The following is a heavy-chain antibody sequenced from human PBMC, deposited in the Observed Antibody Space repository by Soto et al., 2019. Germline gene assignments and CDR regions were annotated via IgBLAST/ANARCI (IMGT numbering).Heavy chain of an antibody. D-gene: IGHD3-10*01. CDR2: IIPIFGTA. V-gene: IGHV1-69*13. Sequence: PVKVSCKASGGTFSSYAISWVRQAPGQGLEWMGGIIPIFGTANYAQKFQGRVTITADESTSTAYMELSSLRSKDTAVYYCATLKGXYGSGSSTHYYYYGMDVWGQGTTVTVSS. J-gene: IGHJ6*01. CDR3: ATLKGXYGSGSSTHYYYYGMDV. CDR1: GGTFSSYA.